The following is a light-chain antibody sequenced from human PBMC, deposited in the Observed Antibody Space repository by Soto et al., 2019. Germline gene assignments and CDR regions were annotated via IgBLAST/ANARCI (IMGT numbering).Light chain of an antibody. CDR3: QQSSKWPWT. CDR1: QEIGTY. V-gene: IGKV1-8*01. CDR2: DAS. J-gene: IGKJ1*01. Sequence: AIRMAQVPSPFSAPTGDVVSITWRATQEIGTYLAWYQQIPGKAPKLLIYDASTLQSGVPSRFSGSGSGTDFTLTISSLQSDDFAVYYCQQSSKWPWTFGQGTKVDI.